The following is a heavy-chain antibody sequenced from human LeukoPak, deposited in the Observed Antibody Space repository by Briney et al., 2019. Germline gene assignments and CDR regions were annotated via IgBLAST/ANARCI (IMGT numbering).Heavy chain of an antibody. CDR3: ARDPVGYYGSGSYFDY. Sequence: GASVKVSCKASGYTFTSYGISWVRQAPGQGLEWMGWISAYNGNTNYAQKLQGRVTMTTDTSTSTAYMELRSLRSDDTAVYYCARDPVGYYGSGSYFDYWGQGTLVTVSS. J-gene: IGHJ4*02. CDR2: ISAYNGNT. CDR1: GYTFTSYG. V-gene: IGHV1-18*01. D-gene: IGHD3-10*01.